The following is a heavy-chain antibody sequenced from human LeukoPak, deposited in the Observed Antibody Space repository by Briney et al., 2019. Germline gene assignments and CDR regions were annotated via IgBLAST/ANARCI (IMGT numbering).Heavy chain of an antibody. CDR2: INPSGGIT. CDR1: GYTFTTYY. Sequence: GASVKVSCKASGYTFTTYYIHWVRQAPGQGLEWMGIINPSGGITTYAQKFQGRVTMTRDTSTSTVYLDLSSLRSEDTALYYCARYITMVRGGSWFDPWGQGTLVTVSS. J-gene: IGHJ5*02. D-gene: IGHD3-10*01. V-gene: IGHV1-46*01. CDR3: ARYITMVRGGSWFDP.